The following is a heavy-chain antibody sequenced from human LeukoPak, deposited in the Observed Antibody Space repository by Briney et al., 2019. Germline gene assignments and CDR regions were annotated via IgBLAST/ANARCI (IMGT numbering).Heavy chain of an antibody. CDR1: GYTFTGYY. J-gene: IGHJ4*02. CDR2: INPNSGGT. CDR3: ARDFFSGSYSFDY. V-gene: IGHV1-2*02. D-gene: IGHD1-26*01. Sequence: ASVKVSCKASGYTFTGYYMHWVRQAPGQGLEWMGWINPNSGGTNYAQKFQGRVTMTRDTSISTAYMELSRLRSDDTAVYYCARDFFSGSYSFDYWGQGTLVTASS.